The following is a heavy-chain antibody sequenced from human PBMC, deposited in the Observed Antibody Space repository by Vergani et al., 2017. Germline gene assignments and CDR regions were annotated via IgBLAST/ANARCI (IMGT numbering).Heavy chain of an antibody. CDR2: IYNTRGT. J-gene: IGHJ4*02. Sequence: QVQLKESGPGLVGPSETLSLTCTVSGGPFSGGSHYWSCIRQSAGKGLEWIGRIYNTRGTNYDPSLKTRATMSVDTSKNQFSLKLASVTAADTAIYYCARFSSGLVAWGPGTPVTVSS. CDR1: GGPFSGGSHY. D-gene: IGHD5-12*01. CDR3: ARFSSGLVA. V-gene: IGHV4-61*02.